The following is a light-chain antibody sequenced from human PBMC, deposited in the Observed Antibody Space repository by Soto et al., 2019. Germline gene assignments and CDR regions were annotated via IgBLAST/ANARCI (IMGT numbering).Light chain of an antibody. CDR1: QGLASS. V-gene: IGKV1-9*01. CDR2: AAS. CDR3: QQFNSYPLT. Sequence: DIHLTQSPSFLSASVGDRVTITCRASQGLASSLAWYQQKAGKAPKLLIYAASTLESGVPSRFGGSGPGTEFTRTISSLQPEDFAIYYCQQFNSYPLTFGGGTKVEIK. J-gene: IGKJ4*01.